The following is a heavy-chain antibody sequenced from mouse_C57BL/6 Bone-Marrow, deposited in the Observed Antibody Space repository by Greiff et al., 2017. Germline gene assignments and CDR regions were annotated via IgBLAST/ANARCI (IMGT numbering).Heavy chain of an antibody. D-gene: IGHD1-1*01. V-gene: IGHV1-72*01. J-gene: IGHJ2*01. Sequence: VQLQQPGAELVKPGASVKLSCKASGYTFTSYWMHWVKQRPGRGLEWIGMIDPNSGGTKYNEKFKGKATLTVDTPSSTAYMQLSSLTSEDSAVYYCARSGRSSFDYWGQGTTLTVSA. CDR1: GYTFTSYW. CDR2: IDPNSGGT. CDR3: ARSGRSSFDY.